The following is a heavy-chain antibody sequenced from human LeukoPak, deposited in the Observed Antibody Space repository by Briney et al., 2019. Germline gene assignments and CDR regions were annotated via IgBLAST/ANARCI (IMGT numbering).Heavy chain of an antibody. CDR1: GFTVSSNY. V-gene: IGHV3-53*01. CDR3: ARDQDGYDAFDI. D-gene: IGHD6-13*01. Sequence: GGSLRLSCAASGFTVSSNYMNWVRQAPGKGLEWVSVIYSGGNTYYADPVKGRFTISRDNSKNTLYLQMNSLRAEDTAVYYCARDQDGYDAFDIWGQGTMVTVSS. CDR2: IYSGGNT. J-gene: IGHJ3*02.